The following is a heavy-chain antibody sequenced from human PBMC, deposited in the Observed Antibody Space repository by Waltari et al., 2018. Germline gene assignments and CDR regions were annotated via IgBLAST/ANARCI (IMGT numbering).Heavy chain of an antibody. CDR2: ISAYNGNT. CDR3: ARDHDYSNYVVMSDFDY. CDR1: GYTFTSYG. J-gene: IGHJ4*02. V-gene: IGHV1-18*01. D-gene: IGHD4-4*01. Sequence: QVQLVQSGAEVKKPGASVKVSCKASGYTFTSYGISWVRQAPGQGLEWMGWISAYNGNTNYAQKPQGRVTMTTDTSTSTAYMELRSLRSDDTAVYYCARDHDYSNYVVMSDFDYWGQGTLVTVSS.